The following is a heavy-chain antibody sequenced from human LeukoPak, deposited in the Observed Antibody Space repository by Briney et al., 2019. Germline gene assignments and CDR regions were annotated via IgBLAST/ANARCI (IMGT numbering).Heavy chain of an antibody. CDR1: GYTLTETS. Sequence: GASVKVSCKVSGYTLTETSMHWVRQAPGQGLEWMGGFNPEDVETIYARSFQGRLTVTEDTSTDTAYMELSSLRAEDTAMYYCATEIVGYGDVHYFDSWGQGTLVTVSS. CDR3: ATEIVGYGDVHYFDS. V-gene: IGHV1-24*01. J-gene: IGHJ4*02. CDR2: FNPEDVET. D-gene: IGHD4-17*01.